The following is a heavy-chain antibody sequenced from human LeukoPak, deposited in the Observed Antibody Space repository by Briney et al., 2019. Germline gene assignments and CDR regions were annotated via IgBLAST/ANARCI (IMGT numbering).Heavy chain of an antibody. D-gene: IGHD3-9*01. CDR1: GYTFTSYG. V-gene: IGHV1-18*01. J-gene: IGHJ6*03. Sequence: ASVKVSCKASGYTFTSYGISWVRQAPGQGLEWMGWISAYNGNANYAQKLQGRVTMTTDTSTSTAYMELRSPRSDDTAVYYCARGTVLRYFELVPGGYYMDVWGKGTTVTVSS. CDR3: ARGTVLRYFELVPGGYYMDV. CDR2: ISAYNGNA.